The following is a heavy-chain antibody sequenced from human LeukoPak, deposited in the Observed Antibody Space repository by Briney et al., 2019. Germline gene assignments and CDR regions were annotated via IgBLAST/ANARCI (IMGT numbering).Heavy chain of an antibody. J-gene: IGHJ4*02. Sequence: PGGSLRLSCAVSGLTLSNVWVNWVRQAPGKGLEWVGLIKSKSDGGTTDFAAPVKGRFTISRDDSKNILYLQMNSLTSEDTAIYYSTQGSGYYFNYWGQGTLVTVSS. D-gene: IGHD5-12*01. V-gene: IGHV3-15*07. CDR3: TQGSGYYFNY. CDR2: IKSKSDGGTT. CDR1: GLTLSNVW.